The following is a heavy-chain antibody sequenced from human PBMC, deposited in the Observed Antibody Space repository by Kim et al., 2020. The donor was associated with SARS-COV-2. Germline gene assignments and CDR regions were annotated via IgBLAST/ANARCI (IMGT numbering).Heavy chain of an antibody. D-gene: IGHD3-22*01. CDR2: ISSSSSTI. Sequence: GGSLRLSCAASGFTFSSYSMNWVRQAPGKGLEWVSYISSSSSTIYYADSVKGRFTISRDNAKNSLYLQMNSLRAEDTAVYYCARDPHYYDSSGYYYQSLGWFDPWGQGNLVTVSS. V-gene: IGHV3-48*04. J-gene: IGHJ5*02. CDR1: GFTFSSYS. CDR3: ARDPHYYDSSGYYYQSLGWFDP.